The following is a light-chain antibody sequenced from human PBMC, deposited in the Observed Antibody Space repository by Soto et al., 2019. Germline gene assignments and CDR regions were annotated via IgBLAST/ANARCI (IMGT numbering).Light chain of an antibody. CDR2: NVA. J-gene: IGLJ1*01. V-gene: IGLV2-14*03. Sequence: QSVLTQPASVSGAPGRSITISCTGTSSDIGGYNYVAWYQQHLGKAPKLIIYNVAVRPSGVSNRFSGSKSGNTASLAISGLQPEDEAHYYCSSYTGASALYVFGTGTKVTVL. CDR3: SSYTGASALYV. CDR1: SSDIGGYNY.